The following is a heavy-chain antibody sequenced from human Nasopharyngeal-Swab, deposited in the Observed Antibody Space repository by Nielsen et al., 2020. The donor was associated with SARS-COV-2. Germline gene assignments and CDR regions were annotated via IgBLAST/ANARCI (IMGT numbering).Heavy chain of an antibody. D-gene: IGHD3-3*01. Sequence: VRQMPGKGLEWVGRIRSKANSYATAYAASVKGRFTISRDDSKNTAYLQMNSLKTEDTAVYYCTRPRGGSTIFGVVNDYWGQGTLVTVSS. CDR2: IRSKANSYAT. CDR3: TRPRGGSTIFGVVNDY. V-gene: IGHV3-73*01. J-gene: IGHJ4*02.